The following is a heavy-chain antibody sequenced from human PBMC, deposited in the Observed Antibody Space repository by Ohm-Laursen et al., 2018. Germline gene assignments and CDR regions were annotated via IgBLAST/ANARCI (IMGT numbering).Heavy chain of an antibody. V-gene: IGHV3-23*01. CDR3: AKGTTDVDY. CDR1: GFTFSSFA. J-gene: IGHJ4*02. D-gene: IGHD1-1*01. Sequence: SLRLSCAASGFTFSSFAISWVRQAPGKGLEWVSAISGSGGTTNHADSVRGRFTVSRDNSKNTLYLQMSSLRAEDTAVYYCAKGTTDVDYWGQGTLVTVSS. CDR2: ISGSGGTT.